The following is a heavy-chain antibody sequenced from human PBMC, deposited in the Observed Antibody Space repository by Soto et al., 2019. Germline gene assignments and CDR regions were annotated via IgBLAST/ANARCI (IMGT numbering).Heavy chain of an antibody. J-gene: IGHJ6*04. CDR1: GYTFTGYY. V-gene: IGHV1-2*04. CDR2: LNTTSGGT. CDR3: AREPYVWLTGLPKYYGMDG. Sequence: ASVKGSCKASGYTFTGYYMHLVRQAPGPGLDWMGGLNTTSGGTNYAQKFQGWVTMTRDTSISTAYMELSRLRSDDTAVYYCAREPYVWLTGLPKYYGMDGWGKGTKVTVAS. D-gene: IGHD1-20*01.